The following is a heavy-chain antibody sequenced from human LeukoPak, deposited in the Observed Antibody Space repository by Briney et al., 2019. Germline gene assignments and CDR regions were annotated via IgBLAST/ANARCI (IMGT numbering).Heavy chain of an antibody. CDR3: ARDQITWPDDY. CDR2: ISSSGSTI. D-gene: IGHD3-16*01. CDR1: GFTFSWYW. J-gene: IGHJ4*02. Sequence: GVSLRLSCAASGFTFSWYWMSWVRQAPGKGLEWVSYISSSGSTIYYADSVKGRFTISRDNAKNSLYLQMNSLRAEDTAVYYCARDQITWPDDYWGQGTLVTVSS. V-gene: IGHV3-11*01.